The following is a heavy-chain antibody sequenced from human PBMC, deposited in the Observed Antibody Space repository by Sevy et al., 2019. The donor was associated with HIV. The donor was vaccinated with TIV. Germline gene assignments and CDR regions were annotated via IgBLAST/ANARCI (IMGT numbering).Heavy chain of an antibody. J-gene: IGHJ4*02. D-gene: IGHD2-8*01. V-gene: IGHV3-23*01. Sequence: GGSLRLSCAASGFTFSKYSMSWVRQPPGKGLEWVSTLSFGCGEINYADSVKGWFTISRDNSKSSVYLQMNNLRPEDTAVYHCTREGGTKPHDYWGQGTLVTVSS. CDR3: TREGGTKPHDY. CDR1: GFTFSKYS. CDR2: LSFGCGEI.